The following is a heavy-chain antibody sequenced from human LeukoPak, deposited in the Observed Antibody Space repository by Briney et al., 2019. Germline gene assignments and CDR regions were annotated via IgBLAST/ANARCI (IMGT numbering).Heavy chain of an antibody. CDR1: GYTFTSYY. J-gene: IGHJ6*03. V-gene: IGHV1-46*01. CDR3: ARDGYCTNGVCYYYYYMDV. Sequence: GASVKVSCKASGYTFTSYYMHWVRQAPGQGLEWMGIINPSGGSTSYAQKFQRRVTMTRDTSTSTVYMELSSLRSEDTAVYYCARDGYCTNGVCYYYYYMDVWGKGTTVTVSS. D-gene: IGHD2-8*01. CDR2: INPSGGST.